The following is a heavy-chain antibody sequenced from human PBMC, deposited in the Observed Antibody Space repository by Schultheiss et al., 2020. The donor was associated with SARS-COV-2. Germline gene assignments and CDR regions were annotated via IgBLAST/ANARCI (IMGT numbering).Heavy chain of an antibody. J-gene: IGHJ6*02. D-gene: IGHD3-3*01. V-gene: IGHV3-21*05. Sequence: GGSLRLSCEASGFTFSNYEMQWVRQAPGKGLEWVSYISSSSSYIYYADSVKGRFTISRDNAKNSLYLQMNSLSAEDTAVYYCARDGDILRFLKWHYYGMDDWGQETTVTVFS. CDR3: ARDGDILRFLKWHYYGMDD. CDR1: GFTFSNYE. CDR2: ISSSSSYI.